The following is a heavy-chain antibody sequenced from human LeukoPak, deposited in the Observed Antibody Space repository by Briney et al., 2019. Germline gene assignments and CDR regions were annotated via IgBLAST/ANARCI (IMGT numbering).Heavy chain of an antibody. CDR3: ARVSGLRFLERTLLWGYFDY. Sequence: PGGSLRLSCAASGFTFSSYAMHWVRQAPGKGLEYVSAISSNGGSTYYANSVKGRFTISRDNSKDTLYLQMGSLRAEDMAVYYCARVSGLRFLERTLLWGYFDYWGQGTLVTVSS. CDR1: GFTFSSYA. D-gene: IGHD3-3*01. CDR2: ISSNGGST. V-gene: IGHV3-64*01. J-gene: IGHJ4*02.